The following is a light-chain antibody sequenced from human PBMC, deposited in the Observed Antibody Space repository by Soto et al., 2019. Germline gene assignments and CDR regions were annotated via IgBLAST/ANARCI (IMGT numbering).Light chain of an antibody. Sequence: QSVLTQPPSVSGAPGQRVTISCTGSSSNIGAGYDVHWYQQLPGTAPKLLIYHNSNRPSGVPDRFSGPKSGTSASLAITGLQAEDEADYYCQSYDSSLSGSRVFGTGTKVT. CDR3: QSYDSSLSGSRV. CDR2: HNS. J-gene: IGLJ1*01. V-gene: IGLV1-40*01. CDR1: SSNIGAGYD.